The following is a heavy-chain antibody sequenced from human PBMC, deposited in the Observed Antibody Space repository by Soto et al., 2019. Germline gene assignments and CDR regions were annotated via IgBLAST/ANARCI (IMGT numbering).Heavy chain of an antibody. CDR2: FDPEDGET. CDR3: ATGLVEEDRHPNITYYYDSSGYRLTDY. V-gene: IGHV1-24*01. J-gene: IGHJ4*02. D-gene: IGHD3-22*01. Sequence: ASVKVSCKVSGYTLTELSMHWVRQAPGKGLEWMGGFDPEDGETIYAQKFQGRVTMTEDTSTDTAYMELSSLRSEDTTVYYCATGLVEEDRHPNITYYYDSSGYRLTDYWGQGTLVTVSS. CDR1: GYTLTELS.